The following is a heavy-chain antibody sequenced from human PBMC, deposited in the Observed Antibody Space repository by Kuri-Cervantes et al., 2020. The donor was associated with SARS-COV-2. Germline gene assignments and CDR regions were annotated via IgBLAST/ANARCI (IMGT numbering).Heavy chain of an antibody. D-gene: IGHD3-3*01. V-gene: IGHV4-34*01. CDR3: ARQTSGYITSAHQY. CDR2: VNHNGGA. Sequence: SQTLSLTCAIYGGSLSGSYWSWIRQSPGKRLEWIGEVNHNGGANYNPSLMSRVTILVDTSKNQFSLKLSSVTAADTAVYYCARQTSGYITSAHQYWGQGTLVTVSS. CDR1: GGSLSGSY. J-gene: IGHJ1*01.